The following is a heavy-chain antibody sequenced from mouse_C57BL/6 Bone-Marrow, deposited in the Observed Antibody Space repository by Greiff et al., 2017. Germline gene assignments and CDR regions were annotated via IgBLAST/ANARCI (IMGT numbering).Heavy chain of an antibody. CDR3: ARSGGYDGLDY. CDR2: IYPGNGDT. Sequence: QVQLKQSGPELVKPGASVKISCKASGYAFSSSWMNWVKQRPGKGLEWIGRIYPGNGDTNYNGKFKGKATLTADKSSSTAYMQLSSLTSEDSAVYFWARSGGYDGLDYWGQGTTLTGSS. V-gene: IGHV1-82*01. D-gene: IGHD2-2*01. CDR1: GYAFSSSW. J-gene: IGHJ2*01.